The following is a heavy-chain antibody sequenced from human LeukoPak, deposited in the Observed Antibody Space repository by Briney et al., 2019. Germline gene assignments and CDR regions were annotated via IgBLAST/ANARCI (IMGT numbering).Heavy chain of an antibody. CDR3: ARDSSGYYYVSWFDP. CDR2: ISYDGSNK. V-gene: IGHV3-30*04. D-gene: IGHD3-22*01. Sequence: GGSLRLSCAASGFTFSSYAMHWVRQAPGKGLERVAVISYDGSNKYYADSVKGRFTISRDNSKNTLYLQMNSLRAEDTAVYYCARDSSGYYYVSWFDPWGQGTLVTVSS. CDR1: GFTFSSYA. J-gene: IGHJ5*02.